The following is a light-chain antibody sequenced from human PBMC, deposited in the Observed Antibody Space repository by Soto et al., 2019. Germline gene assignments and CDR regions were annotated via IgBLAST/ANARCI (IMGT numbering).Light chain of an antibody. CDR1: QSVLTY. V-gene: IGKV1-39*01. Sequence: DIQMTQSPSSLSASVGDRVTIACRASQSVLTYLNWYQQKPGKAPHLLIYAASGLQSGVPSRFSGSGSGTDFTLTISRLQPEDFATYYCQQSYSTRYNFGQGTKLEV. J-gene: IGKJ2*01. CDR2: AAS. CDR3: QQSYSTRYN.